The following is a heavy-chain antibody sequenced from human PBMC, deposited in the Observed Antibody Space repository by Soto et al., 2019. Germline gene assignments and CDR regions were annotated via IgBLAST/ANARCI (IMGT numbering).Heavy chain of an antibody. CDR3: ARDPLVPMMHYYYMDV. V-gene: IGHV3-33*01. CDR2: IWYDGSNK. Sequence: GGSLRLSCAASGFTFSSYGMHWVRQAPGKGLEWVAVIWYDGSNKYYADSVKGRFTISRDNSKNTLYLQMNSLRAEDTAVYYCARDPLVPMMHYYYMDVWGKGTTVTVSS. J-gene: IGHJ6*03. D-gene: IGHD2-2*01. CDR1: GFTFSSYG.